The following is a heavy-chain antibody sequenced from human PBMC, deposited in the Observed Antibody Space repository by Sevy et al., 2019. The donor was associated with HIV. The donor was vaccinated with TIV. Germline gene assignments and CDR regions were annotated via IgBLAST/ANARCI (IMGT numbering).Heavy chain of an antibody. Sequence: GGSLRLSCAASGFTFSSYAMHWVRQAPGKGLEWVAVISYDGSNKYYADSVKGRFTISRDNSKNTLYLQMNSLRAEDTAVYYCASFWSGSFYWGPGTLVTVSS. CDR2: ISYDGSNK. D-gene: IGHD3-3*01. CDR1: GFTFSSYA. CDR3: ASFWSGSFY. V-gene: IGHV3-30-3*01. J-gene: IGHJ4*02.